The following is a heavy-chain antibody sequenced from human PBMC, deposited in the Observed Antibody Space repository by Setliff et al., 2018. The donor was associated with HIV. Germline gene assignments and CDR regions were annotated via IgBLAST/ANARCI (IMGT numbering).Heavy chain of an antibody. CDR1: GYIFTSYY. CDR2: INPGTGST. V-gene: IGHV1-46*01. CDR3: ARGTTESCDY. Sequence: ASVKVSCKASGYIFTSYYLHWVRQVPGQGLEWMGIINPGTGSTTYAQKFQGRVTMTWDMSTTTLSMELSSLTSEDTAVFYCARGTTESCDYWGQGTVVTVSS. D-gene: IGHD4-17*01. J-gene: IGHJ4*02.